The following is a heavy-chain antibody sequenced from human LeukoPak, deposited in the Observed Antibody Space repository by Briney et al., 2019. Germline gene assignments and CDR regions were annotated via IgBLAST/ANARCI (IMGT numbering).Heavy chain of an antibody. CDR2: INQDGSEK. CDR3: ARGEYYYDSSGSPQFDP. Sequence: GGSLRLSCAASGFTFSNHWMNWVRQAPGKGLEWVANINQDGSEKYYVDSVKGRFTISRDNAKNSLYLQMNSLRAEDTAVYYCARGEYYYDSSGSPQFDPWGQGTLVTVSS. CDR1: GFTFSNHW. J-gene: IGHJ5*02. V-gene: IGHV3-7*03. D-gene: IGHD3-22*01.